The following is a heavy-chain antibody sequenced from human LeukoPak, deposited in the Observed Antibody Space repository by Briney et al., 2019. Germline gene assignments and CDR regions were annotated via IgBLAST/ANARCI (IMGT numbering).Heavy chain of an antibody. V-gene: IGHV3-30-3*01. CDR2: ISYDGSNK. CDR1: GFTFSSYA. CDR3: ARGSSGGFDWLPDAFDI. D-gene: IGHD3-9*01. J-gene: IGHJ3*02. Sequence: PGGSLRLSCAASGFTFSSYAMHWVRQAPDKGLEWVAVISYDGSNKYYADSVKGRFTISRDNSKNTLYLQMNSLRAEDTAVYYCARGSSGGFDWLPDAFDIWGQGTMVTVSS.